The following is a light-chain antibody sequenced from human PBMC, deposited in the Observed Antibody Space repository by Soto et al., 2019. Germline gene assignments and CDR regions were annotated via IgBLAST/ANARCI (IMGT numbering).Light chain of an antibody. CDR1: QSVSNNY. Sequence: VLTQSPGTLSLSPGERATLSCRASQSVSNNYLAWYQQKPGQAPRLLIYGASSRPTGIPDRFSGSGSGTDFTLTISRLEPEDFAVYYCQQYGSSSTFGQGTRLEIK. V-gene: IGKV3-20*01. CDR3: QQYGSSST. J-gene: IGKJ5*01. CDR2: GAS.